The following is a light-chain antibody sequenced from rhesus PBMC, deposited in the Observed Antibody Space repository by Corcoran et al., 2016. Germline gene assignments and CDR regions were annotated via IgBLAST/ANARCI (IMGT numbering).Light chain of an antibody. J-gene: IGKJ1*01. CDR3: QQHDNSPGT. V-gene: IGKV1-69*01. Sequence: DIQMTQSPSSLSASVGDRVTITCRASQGISNWLAWYQQKPGKAPKILIYRASNLETGVPSRFSGSGSGTDVTLTISSLQPEDIATYYCQQHDNSPGTFGQGTKVEIK. CDR1: QGISNW. CDR2: RAS.